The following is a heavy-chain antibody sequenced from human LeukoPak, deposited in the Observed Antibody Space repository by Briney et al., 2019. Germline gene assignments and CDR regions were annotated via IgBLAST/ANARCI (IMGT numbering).Heavy chain of an antibody. D-gene: IGHD2-2*01. CDR3: ARHVCSTICRYTYYYYMDV. V-gene: IGHV4-39*01. Sequence: SETLSLTCTVAGGSISSSSYYWGCIRQPPGKGLEWIGSIYYSGSTYYNPSLKSRVTISVDTSKNQFSLKLSSVTAADTAVYYCARHVCSTICRYTYYYYMDVWGKGTTVTVSS. CDR2: IYYSGST. CDR1: GGSISSSSYY. J-gene: IGHJ6*03.